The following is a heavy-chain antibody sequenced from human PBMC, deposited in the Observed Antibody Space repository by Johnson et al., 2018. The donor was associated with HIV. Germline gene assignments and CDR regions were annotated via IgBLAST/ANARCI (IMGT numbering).Heavy chain of an antibody. CDR3: AREEEDAFDI. CDR1: GFIFDDYG. Sequence: VQLVESGGGVVQPGRSLRLSCAASGFIFDDYGMSWVRQAPGKGLEWVSGINWNGGNTGYADSVKGRFTISRDNAKNSLYLQMNSLRAEDTAVYYCAREEEDAFDIWGQGTMVTVSS. CDR2: INWNGGNT. J-gene: IGHJ3*02. V-gene: IGHV3-20*04.